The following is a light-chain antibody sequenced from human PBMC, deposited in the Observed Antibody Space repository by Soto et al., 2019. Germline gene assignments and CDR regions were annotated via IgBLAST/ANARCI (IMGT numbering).Light chain of an antibody. Sequence: DIQMTQSTSSLSASVGDRVTITCRASQSISSYLSWYQQKPGKAPKLLIYAASSLQSGVPSRFSASGSGTHLTLTISSLRPENFATYYCQQSYSTLSWTFGQGTKVEIK. J-gene: IGKJ1*01. CDR3: QQSYSTLSWT. CDR1: QSISSY. CDR2: AAS. V-gene: IGKV1-39*01.